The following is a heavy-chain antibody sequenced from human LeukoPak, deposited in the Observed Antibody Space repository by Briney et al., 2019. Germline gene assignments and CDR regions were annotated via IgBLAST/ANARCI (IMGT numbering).Heavy chain of an antibody. CDR2: IYHSGST. V-gene: IGHV4-38-2*02. D-gene: IGHD3-3*01. J-gene: IGHJ4*02. CDR1: GYSISSGYY. Sequence: PSETLSLTCSFSGYSISSGYYWGWIRQPPGQGLEWIGNIYHSGSTYYNPSLKSRVTISVDTSKNQFSLKLSSATAADTAVYYCAGDFWSGYYFRDWGQGTLVTVSS. CDR3: AGDFWSGYYFRD.